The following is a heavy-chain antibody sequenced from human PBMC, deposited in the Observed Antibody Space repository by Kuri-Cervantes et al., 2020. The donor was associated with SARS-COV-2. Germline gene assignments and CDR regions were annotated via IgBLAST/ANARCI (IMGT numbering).Heavy chain of an antibody. V-gene: IGHV3-30*02. J-gene: IGHJ4*02. CDR3: AKGIAVAGTGGFDY. CDR1: GSTFSSYW. CDR2: IRYDGSNK. Sequence: LTCAASGSTFSSYWMSWVRQAPGKGLEWVAFIRYDGSNKYYADSVKGRFTISRDNSKNTLYLQMNSLRAEDTAVYYCAKGIAVAGTGGFDYWGQGTLVTVSS. D-gene: IGHD6-19*01.